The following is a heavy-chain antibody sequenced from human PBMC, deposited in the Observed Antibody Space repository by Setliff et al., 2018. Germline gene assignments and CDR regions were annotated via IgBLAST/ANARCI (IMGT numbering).Heavy chain of an antibody. J-gene: IGHJ6*02. V-gene: IGHV4-34*01. CDR3: ARGTPLYYYGMDV. Sequence: SETLSLTCAVYGGSFSGYYWSWIRQPPGKGLEWIGEINHSGSTNYNPSLKSRVTISVDTSKNQFSLKLSSVTAADTAVYYCARGTPLYYYGMDVWGQGTTVTVSS. CDR1: GGSFSGYY. CDR2: INHSGST.